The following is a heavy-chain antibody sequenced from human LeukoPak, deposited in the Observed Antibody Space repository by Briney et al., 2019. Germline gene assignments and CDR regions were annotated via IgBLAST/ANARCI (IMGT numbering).Heavy chain of an antibody. D-gene: IGHD3-22*01. J-gene: IGHJ4*02. CDR1: GFTFSTYA. CDR3: ASRPRSTVVAPWDY. CDR2: ISASGDTT. V-gene: IGHV3-23*01. Sequence: PGGSLRLSCAASGFTFSTYAMAWVRRAPGKGLEWVSGISASGDTTYYGDSVKGRLIISKDYSKNTLYLQMNGLRAEDTALYYCASRPRSTVVAPWDYWGQGTLVTVSS.